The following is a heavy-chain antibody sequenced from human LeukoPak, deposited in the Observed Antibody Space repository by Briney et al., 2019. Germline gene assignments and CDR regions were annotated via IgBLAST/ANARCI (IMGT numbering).Heavy chain of an antibody. CDR1: GYTFTSYY. CDR3: ARDSSGYYYAFDY. J-gene: IGHJ4*02. Sequence: SVKVSCKASGYTFTSYYMHWVRQAPGQGLEWMGGIIPIFGTANYAQKFQGRVTITTDESTSTAYMELSSLRSEDTAVYYCARDSSGYYYAFDYWGQGTLVTVSS. CDR2: IIPIFGTA. V-gene: IGHV1-69*05. D-gene: IGHD3-22*01.